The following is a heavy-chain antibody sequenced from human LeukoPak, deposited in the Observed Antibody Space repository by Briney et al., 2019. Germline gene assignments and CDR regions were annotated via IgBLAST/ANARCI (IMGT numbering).Heavy chain of an antibody. D-gene: IGHD2/OR15-2a*01. CDR3: VSFYETY. V-gene: IGHV3-74*01. CDR2: INSDGSWT. J-gene: IGHJ4*02. Sequence: GGSLRLSCAASGNYWMHWVRQAPGKGLVWVSHINSDGSWTSYADSVKGRFTISKDNAKNTVYLQMNSLGAEDTAVYYCVSFYETYWGRGTLVTVSS. CDR1: GNYW.